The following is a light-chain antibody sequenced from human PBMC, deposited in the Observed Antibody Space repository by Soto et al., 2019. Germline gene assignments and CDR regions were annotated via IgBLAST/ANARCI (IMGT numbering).Light chain of an antibody. Sequence: EIVLTQSPGTLSLSPGETATLSCRASQTVNSDYLAWFQQRPGQAPRLLIFATSRRATDIPDRFSGSGSGTDFTLAIRRLEPEDFAVYYCQHYGNTPPSVTFGPGTKVDIK. J-gene: IGKJ3*01. CDR3: QHYGNTPPSVT. CDR1: QTVNSDY. V-gene: IGKV3-20*01. CDR2: ATS.